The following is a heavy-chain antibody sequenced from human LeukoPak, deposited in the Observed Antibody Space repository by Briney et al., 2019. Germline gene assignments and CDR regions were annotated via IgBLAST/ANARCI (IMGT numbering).Heavy chain of an antibody. J-gene: IGHJ6*02. CDR3: AREGPRYYYYGMDV. CDR2: IYSGGST. CDR1: GFTVSSNY. Sequence: PGGSLRLSCAASGFTVSSNYMSWVRQAPGKGLEWVSVIYSGGSTYYADSVKGRFTISRDNSKNTLYPQMNSLRAEDTAVYYCAREGPRYYYYGMDVWGQGTTVTVSS. V-gene: IGHV3-53*01.